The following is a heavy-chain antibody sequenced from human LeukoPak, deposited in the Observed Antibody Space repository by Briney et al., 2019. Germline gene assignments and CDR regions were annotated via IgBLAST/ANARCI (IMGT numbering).Heavy chain of an antibody. CDR3: ARGVLLWFGESSNLDY. Sequence: ASVKVSCKASGYTFTSYAMHWVRQAPGQRLEWMGWINAGNGNTKYSQKFQGRVTITRDTSASTAYMELSSLRSEDTAVYYCARGVLLWFGESSNLDYWGQGTLVTVSS. V-gene: IGHV1-3*01. J-gene: IGHJ4*02. CDR1: GYTFTSYA. D-gene: IGHD3-10*01. CDR2: INAGNGNT.